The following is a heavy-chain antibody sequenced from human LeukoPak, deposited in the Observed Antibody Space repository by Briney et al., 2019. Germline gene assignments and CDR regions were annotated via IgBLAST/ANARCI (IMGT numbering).Heavy chain of an antibody. CDR1: RFSFSSYW. Sequence: GGSLRLSCAASRFSFSSYWMSWVRQAPGKGLEWVANIKQDGSDKYYVDSVRGRFTISGDNAKRSLYLQMNSLRAEDTAVYYCARDGCFWSGYHAFDLWGQGTMVTVSS. J-gene: IGHJ3*01. D-gene: IGHD3-3*01. V-gene: IGHV3-7*01. CDR2: IKQDGSDK. CDR3: ARDGCFWSGYHAFDL.